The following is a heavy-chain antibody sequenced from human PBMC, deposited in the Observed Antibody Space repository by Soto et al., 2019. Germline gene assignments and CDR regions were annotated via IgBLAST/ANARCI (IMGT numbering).Heavy chain of an antibody. CDR2: IYYSGST. D-gene: IGHD2-21*02. CDR3: ARDSPYCGGDCYTPGGFDP. Sequence: SETLSLTCTVSGGSISSYYWSWIRQPPGKGLEWIGYIYYSGSTNYNPSLKSRVTISVDTSKNQFSLKLSSVTAADTAVYYCARDSPYCGGDCYTPGGFDPWGQGTLVTRLL. V-gene: IGHV4-59*01. CDR1: GGSISSYY. J-gene: IGHJ5*02.